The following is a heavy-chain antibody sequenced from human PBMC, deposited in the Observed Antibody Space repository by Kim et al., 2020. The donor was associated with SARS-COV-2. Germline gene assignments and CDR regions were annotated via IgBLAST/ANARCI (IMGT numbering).Heavy chain of an antibody. CDR1: GFTFSSYS. CDR3: ARDRDIEVVIAMFSDIDHAYGMDV. J-gene: IGHJ6*02. CDR2: ISSSSSNI. Sequence: GGSLRLSCAASGFTFSSYSMNWVRQAPGKGLEWVSYISSSSSNIYYADSVKGRFTISRDNAKNSLYLQMNSLRDEDTAVYYCARDRDIEVVIAMFSDIDHAYGMDVWGQGTTVTVSS. D-gene: IGHD2-21*01. V-gene: IGHV3-48*02.